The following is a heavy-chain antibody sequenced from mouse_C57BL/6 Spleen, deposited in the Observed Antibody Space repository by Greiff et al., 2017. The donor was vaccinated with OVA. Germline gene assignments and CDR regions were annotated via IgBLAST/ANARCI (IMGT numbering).Heavy chain of an antibody. CDR1: GYSFTSYY. V-gene: IGHV1-66*01. D-gene: IGHD2-4*01. CDR2: IYPGSGNT. Sequence: VKLVESGPELVKPGASVKISCKASGYSFTSYYIHWVKQRPGQGLEWIGWIYPGSGNTKYNEKFKGKATLTADTSSSTAYMQLSSLTSEDSAVYYCARLGDYDYFDYWGQGTTLTVSS. J-gene: IGHJ2*01. CDR3: ARLGDYDYFDY.